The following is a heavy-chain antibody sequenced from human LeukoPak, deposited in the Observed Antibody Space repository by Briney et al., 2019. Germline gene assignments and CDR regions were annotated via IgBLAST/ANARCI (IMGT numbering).Heavy chain of an antibody. CDR2: INPSGGST. CDR1: GYTFTNYY. J-gene: IGHJ3*02. V-gene: IGHV1-46*01. D-gene: IGHD2-21*02. CDR3: ARDCSGGDCYLDVFDI. Sequence: ASVKVSCKASGYTFTNYYMHWVRQAPGQGLEGMGVINPSGGSTTYAQNFQGRVTMTRDTSTTTVYMEVSSLRSEDTAVYFCARDCSGGDCYLDVFDIWGQGTLVTVSS.